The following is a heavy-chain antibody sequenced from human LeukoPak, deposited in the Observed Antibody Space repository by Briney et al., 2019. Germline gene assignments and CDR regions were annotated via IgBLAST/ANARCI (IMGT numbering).Heavy chain of an antibody. J-gene: IGHJ4*02. CDR1: GGSISSYY. CDR3: ARDLVHSSSSGLGY. V-gene: IGHV4-59*01. CDR2: IYYSGST. D-gene: IGHD6-6*01. Sequence: PSETLSLTCTVSGGSISSYYWSWIRQPPGKGLEWIGYIYYSGSTNYNPSLKSRVTISVDTSKTQFSLKLSSVTAADTAVYYCARDLVHSSSSGLGYWGQGTLVTVSS.